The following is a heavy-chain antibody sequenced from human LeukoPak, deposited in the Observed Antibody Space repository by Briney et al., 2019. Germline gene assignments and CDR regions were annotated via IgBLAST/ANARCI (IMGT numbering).Heavy chain of an antibody. CDR3: AKRGVVIRVILVGFHKEAYYFDS. D-gene: IGHD3-22*01. CDR2: ISGSGGGT. CDR1: GISLSNYG. J-gene: IGHJ4*02. V-gene: IGHV3-23*01. Sequence: PGGSLRLSCAVSGISLSNYGMSWVRQAPGKGLEWVAGISGSGGGTNYADSVKGRFTNSRDNPKNTLYLQMNRLRAEDTAVYFCAKRGVVIRVILVGFHKEAYYFDSWGQGALVTVSS.